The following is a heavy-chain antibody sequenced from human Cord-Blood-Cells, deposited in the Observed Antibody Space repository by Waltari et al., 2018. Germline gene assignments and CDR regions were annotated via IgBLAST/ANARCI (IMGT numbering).Heavy chain of an antibody. CDR1: AGSVRSGRYY. J-gene: IGHJ4*02. Sequence: QVQLQESGPGLLKPSETLAHTCPGAAGSVRSGRYYWSCIRQPPEKGLEWIGYIDYSGSTNYNPCLKSRVTISVDTSKNQFSLKLSSVTAADTAVYYCARFRGYSYGYDYWGQGTLVTVSS. CDR2: IDYSGST. V-gene: IGHV4-61*01. CDR3: ARFRGYSYGYDY. D-gene: IGHD5-18*01.